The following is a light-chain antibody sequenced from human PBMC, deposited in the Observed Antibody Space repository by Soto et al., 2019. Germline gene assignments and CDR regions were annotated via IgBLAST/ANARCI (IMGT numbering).Light chain of an antibody. CDR3: QQYDSSPYT. J-gene: IGKJ2*01. CDR2: GAS. CDR1: QTVSSSY. Sequence: EIVLTQSPGTLSLSPGERATLSCRASQTVSSSYLAWYQQKPGQAPRLLIYGASIMASGIPDSFSGSGSGTDFTLTISRLEPEDFAVYYCQQYDSSPYTFGQGTKLEI. V-gene: IGKV3-20*01.